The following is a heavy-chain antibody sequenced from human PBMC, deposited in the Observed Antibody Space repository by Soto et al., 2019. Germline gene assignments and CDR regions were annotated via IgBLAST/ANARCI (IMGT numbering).Heavy chain of an antibody. D-gene: IGHD3-10*01. CDR2: IYYSGST. CDR3: ARDPMPSMGSYYPPDY. CDR1: GGSISSYY. J-gene: IGHJ4*02. V-gene: IGHV4-59*12. Sequence: SETLSLTCTVSGGSISSYYWSWIRQPPGKGLEWIGYIYYSGSTNYNPSLKSRVAISVDTSKNQFSLKLNSMTAADTALYYCARDPMPSMGSYYPPDYWGQGTLVTVSS.